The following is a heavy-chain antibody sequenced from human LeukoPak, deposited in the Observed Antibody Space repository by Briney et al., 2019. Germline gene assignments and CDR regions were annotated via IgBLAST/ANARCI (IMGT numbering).Heavy chain of an antibody. Sequence: GASVKVSCKVSGYTLTELSMHWVRQAPGKGLEWMGGFDPEDGETIYAQKFQGRVTITADESTSTAYMELSSLRSEDTAVYYCARRGDYTVLRETPFDYWGQGTLVTVSS. CDR2: FDPEDGET. CDR1: GYTLTELS. D-gene: IGHD4-11*01. J-gene: IGHJ4*02. CDR3: ARRGDYTVLRETPFDY. V-gene: IGHV1-24*01.